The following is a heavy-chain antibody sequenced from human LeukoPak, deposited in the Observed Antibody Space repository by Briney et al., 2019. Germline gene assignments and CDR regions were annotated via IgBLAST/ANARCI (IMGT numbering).Heavy chain of an antibody. CDR3: ARDDAHGRGYSYGTTDY. CDR2: ISSSGSTI. J-gene: IGHJ4*02. Sequence: PGGSLRLSCAASGFTFSSYEMNWVRQAPGKGLEWVSYISSSGSTIYYADSVKGRFTISRDNAKNSLYLQMNSLRAEDTAVYYCARDDAHGRGYSYGTTDYWGQGTLVTVTS. CDR1: GFTFSSYE. V-gene: IGHV3-48*03. D-gene: IGHD5-18*01.